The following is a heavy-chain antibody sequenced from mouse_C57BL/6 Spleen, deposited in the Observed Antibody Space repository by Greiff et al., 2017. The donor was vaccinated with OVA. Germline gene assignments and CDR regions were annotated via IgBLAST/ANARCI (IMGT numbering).Heavy chain of an antibody. CDR3: AREGYYGKIVDY. Sequence: DVKLVESGGGLVKPGGSLKLSCAASGFTFSSYAMSWVRQTPEQRLEWVATISDGGSYTYYPDNVKGRFTISRDNAKNNMYLQMSHLKSEDKAMDYCAREGYYGKIVDYWGQGTTLTVSS. V-gene: IGHV5-4*01. J-gene: IGHJ2*01. CDR1: GFTFSSYA. D-gene: IGHD2-1*01. CDR2: ISDGGSYT.